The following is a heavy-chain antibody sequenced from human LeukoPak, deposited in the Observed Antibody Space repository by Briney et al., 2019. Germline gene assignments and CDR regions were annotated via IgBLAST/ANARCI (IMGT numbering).Heavy chain of an antibody. Sequence: SETLSLTCAVYGGSFSGYYWSWIRQPPGKGLEWIGEINHSGSTNYNPCLKSRVTISVDTSKNQFSLKLSSVTAADTAVYYCARDSVLRYFDWSIPSDAFDIWGQGTMVTVSS. CDR2: INHSGST. CDR1: GGSFSGYY. CDR3: ARDSVLRYFDWSIPSDAFDI. D-gene: IGHD3-9*01. V-gene: IGHV4-34*01. J-gene: IGHJ3*02.